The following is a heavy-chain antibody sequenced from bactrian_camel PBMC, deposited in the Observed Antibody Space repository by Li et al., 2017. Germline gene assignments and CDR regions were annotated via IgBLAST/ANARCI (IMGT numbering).Heavy chain of an antibody. Sequence: VQLVESGGGLVQPGGSLRLSCAASGFTFSTYSMYWVRQTPGKGHEWVSGTNAAGVTTVYAVSVEGRFTMSRDNAKNTVYLLMNSLKPEDTAVYYCVKPNPDARGGFDHWGQGIQVTVS. CDR1: GFTFSTYS. D-gene: IGHD1*01. V-gene: IGHV3S1*01. J-gene: IGHJ4*01. CDR2: TNAAGVTT. CDR3: VKPNPDARGGFDH.